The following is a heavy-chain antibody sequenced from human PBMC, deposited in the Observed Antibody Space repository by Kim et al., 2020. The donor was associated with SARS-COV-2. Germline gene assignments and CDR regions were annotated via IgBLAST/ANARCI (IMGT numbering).Heavy chain of an antibody. CDR1: GYTFTSYD. Sequence: ASVKVSCKASGYTFTSYDINWVRQATGQGLEWMGWMNPNSGNTGYAQKFQGRVTMTRNTSISTAYMELSSLRSEDTAVYYCARLPNSSSWYDYYYYGMDVWGQGTTVTVSS. V-gene: IGHV1-8*01. J-gene: IGHJ6*02. D-gene: IGHD6-13*01. CDR3: ARLPNSSSWYDYYYYGMDV. CDR2: MNPNSGNT.